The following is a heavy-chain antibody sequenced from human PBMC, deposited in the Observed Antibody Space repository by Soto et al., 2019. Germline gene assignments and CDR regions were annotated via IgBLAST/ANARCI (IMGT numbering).Heavy chain of an antibody. CDR1: GDSISSYY. CDR2: IHHSGST. Sequence: SETLSLTCTVSGDSISSYYWNWIRQPPGKRLEWIGNIHHSGSTNFHSSLKSRVTISVDTSKNQFSLKLRAVTAADTAVYYCAREGEMAAGFDHWGQGTPVTVSS. CDR3: AREGEMAAGFDH. J-gene: IGHJ4*02. D-gene: IGHD3-10*01. V-gene: IGHV4-59*01.